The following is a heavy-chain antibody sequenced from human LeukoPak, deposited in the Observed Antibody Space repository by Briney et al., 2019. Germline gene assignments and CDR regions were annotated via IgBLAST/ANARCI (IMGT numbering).Heavy chain of an antibody. D-gene: IGHD4-17*01. CDR1: GGSFSGYY. Sequence: SETLSLTCAVYGGSFSGYYWSWIRQPPGKGLEWIGEINHSGSTNYNPSLKSRVTISVDTSKNQFSLKLSSVTAADTAVYYCATVHDYGDHYFDYWGQGTLVTVSS. CDR2: INHSGST. V-gene: IGHV4-34*01. J-gene: IGHJ4*02. CDR3: ATVHDYGDHYFDY.